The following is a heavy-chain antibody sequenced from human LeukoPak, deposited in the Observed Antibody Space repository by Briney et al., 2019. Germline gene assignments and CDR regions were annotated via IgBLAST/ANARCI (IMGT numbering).Heavy chain of an antibody. V-gene: IGHV4-61*01. CDR2: IYYSGST. D-gene: IGHD3-10*01. CDR1: GGSVSSGSYY. CDR3: ARVSMVRGDHIDY. J-gene: IGHJ4*02. Sequence: SETLSLTCTVSGGSVSSGSYYWSWIRQPPGKGLAWIGYIYYSGSTNYNPSLKSRVTISVDTSKNQFSLKLSSVTAADTAVYYCARVSMVRGDHIDYWGQGTLVTVSS.